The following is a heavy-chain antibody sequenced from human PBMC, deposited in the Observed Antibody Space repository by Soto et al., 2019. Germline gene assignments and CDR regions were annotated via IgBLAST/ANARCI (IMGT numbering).Heavy chain of an antibody. D-gene: IGHD3-22*01. CDR3: ARPRSYYYDSSGYYYSAFDI. J-gene: IGHJ3*02. CDR1: GGTFSSYA. Sequence: QVQLVQSGAEVKKPGSSVKVSCKASGGTFSSYAISWVRQAPGQGLEWMGGIIPIFGTANYAQKFQGRVTITADKSTSTAYMELSSLRSEDTAVYYCARPRSYYYDSSGYYYSAFDIWGQGTMVTVSS. V-gene: IGHV1-69*06. CDR2: IIPIFGTA.